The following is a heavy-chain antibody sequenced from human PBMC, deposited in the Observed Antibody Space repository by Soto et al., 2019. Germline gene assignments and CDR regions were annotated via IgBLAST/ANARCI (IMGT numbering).Heavy chain of an antibody. CDR3: AKEALYAHYCSGGSCYYDY. V-gene: IGHV3-30*18. Sequence: QVQLVESGGGVVQPGRSLRLSCAASGFTFSSYGMHWVRQAPGKGLEWVAVISYDGSNKYYADSVKGRFTISRDNSKNTLYLQMNSLRAEDTAVYYCAKEALYAHYCSGGSCYYDYWGQGTLVTVSS. D-gene: IGHD2-15*01. J-gene: IGHJ4*02. CDR2: ISYDGSNK. CDR1: GFTFSSYG.